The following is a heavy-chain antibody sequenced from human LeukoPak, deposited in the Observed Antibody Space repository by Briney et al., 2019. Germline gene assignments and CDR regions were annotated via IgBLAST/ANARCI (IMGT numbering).Heavy chain of an antibody. D-gene: IGHD6-13*01. V-gene: IGHV4-39*01. CDR1: GFTFSSYW. CDR3: ARPPGIAAAWFDP. J-gene: IGHJ5*02. CDR2: FDNSGST. Sequence: GSLRLSCAASGFTFSSYWMHWVRQAPGKGLEWIGSFDNSGSTYYNPSLKSRVTISVDTSKDQFSLKLTSVTAADTAVYYCARPPGIAAAWFDPWGQGTLVTVSS.